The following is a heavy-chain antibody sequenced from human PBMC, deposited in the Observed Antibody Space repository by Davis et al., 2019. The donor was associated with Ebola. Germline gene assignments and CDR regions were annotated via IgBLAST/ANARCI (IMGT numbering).Heavy chain of an antibody. CDR1: GFTFSNYW. Sequence: GESLKISCAASGFTFSNYWMHWVRQAPGKGLVWVSRINGDGDSTSYADSVKGRFTISRDNAKNSLYLQMNSLRAEDTAVYYCARGYYDSTGNRYFDFWGRGTLVTVSS. J-gene: IGHJ2*01. V-gene: IGHV3-74*01. D-gene: IGHD3-22*01. CDR2: INGDGDST. CDR3: ARGYYDSTGNRYFDF.